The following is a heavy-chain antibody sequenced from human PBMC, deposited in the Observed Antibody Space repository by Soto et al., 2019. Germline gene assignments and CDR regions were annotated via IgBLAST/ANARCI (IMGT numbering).Heavy chain of an antibody. CDR1: GFNFSSYA. Sequence: GGSLRLSCAASGFNFSSYAMSWVRQAPGKRLERVSAISGSGGSTYYADTVKGRFNISRDNSKNTLYLQMNSLRAEDTAVYYCASLVVAATETDDAFDIWGQGTMVTVSS. D-gene: IGHD2-15*01. J-gene: IGHJ3*02. CDR2: ISGSGGST. V-gene: IGHV3-23*01. CDR3: ASLVVAATETDDAFDI.